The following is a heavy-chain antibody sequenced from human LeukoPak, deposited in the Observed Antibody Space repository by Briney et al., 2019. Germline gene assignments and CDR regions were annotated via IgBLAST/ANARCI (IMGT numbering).Heavy chain of an antibody. CDR1: GFTFSSYA. D-gene: IGHD2-15*01. V-gene: IGHV3-23*01. Sequence: GGSLRLSCAASGFTFSSYAMSWVRQAPGKGLEWVPAISGSGGSTYYADSVKGRFTISRDNSKNTLYLQMNSLRAEDTAVYYCAKDVVVEVAATFDYWGQGTLVTVSS. CDR2: ISGSGGST. J-gene: IGHJ4*02. CDR3: AKDVVVEVAATFDY.